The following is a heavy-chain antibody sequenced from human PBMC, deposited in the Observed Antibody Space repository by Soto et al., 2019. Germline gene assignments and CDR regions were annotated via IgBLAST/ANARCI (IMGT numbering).Heavy chain of an antibody. V-gene: IGHV4-39*01. CDR2: IYYSGST. CDR3: AKEAAIRGLDV. J-gene: IGHJ6*04. CDR1: GGSISSSSYY. D-gene: IGHD6-13*01. Sequence: SETLSLTCTVSGGSISSSSYYWGWIRQPPGKGLEWIGSIYYSGSTYYNPSLKSRVTISVDTSKNQFSLKLSSVTAADTAVYYCAKEAAIRGLDVWGKGTTVTVSS.